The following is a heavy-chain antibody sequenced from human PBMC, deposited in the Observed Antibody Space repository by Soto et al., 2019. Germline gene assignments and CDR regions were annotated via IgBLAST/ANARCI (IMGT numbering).Heavy chain of an antibody. D-gene: IGHD3-10*01. J-gene: IGHJ5*02. V-gene: IGHV4-31*03. CDR3: ARVERYGSGNYYARGWFDP. CDR2: IYYSGST. Sequence: PSETLSLTCTVSGGSISSGGYYWSWIRQHPGKGLEWIGYIYYSGSTYYNPSLKSRVTISVDTSKNQFSLKLSSVTAADTAVYHCARVERYGSGNYYARGWFDPWGQGTLVTVSS. CDR1: GGSISSGGYY.